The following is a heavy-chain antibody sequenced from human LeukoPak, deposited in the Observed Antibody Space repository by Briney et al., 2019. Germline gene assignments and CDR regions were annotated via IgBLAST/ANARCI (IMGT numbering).Heavy chain of an antibody. V-gene: IGHV3-74*01. J-gene: IGHJ1*01. CDR1: GFTFSSYW. CDR2: IKSDGST. D-gene: IGHD3-22*01. CDR3: ARAPSEIGGYYPEYFRH. Sequence: PGGSLRLSCAASGFTFSSYWMHWVRQAPGKGLVWVSRIKSDGSTNYADSVKGRFTISRDNAKNTVSLQMNSLRAKDTGVYFCARAPSEIGGYYPEYFRHWGQATLVTVSS.